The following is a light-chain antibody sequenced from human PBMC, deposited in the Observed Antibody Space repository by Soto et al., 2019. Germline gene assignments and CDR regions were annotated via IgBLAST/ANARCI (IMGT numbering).Light chain of an antibody. CDR2: GAS. CDR3: QQYDRWTVT. CDR1: QSVSNNY. V-gene: IGKV3-20*01. J-gene: IGKJ4*01. Sequence: ESVLTQSPGTLSLSPGERATLSCRTSQSVSNNYLAWYQKKPGQAPRLLIYGASSRATGIPDRFSGSGSGTEFNLTIDRLQSADCAVYDGQQYDRWTVTFGEGTKVDIK.